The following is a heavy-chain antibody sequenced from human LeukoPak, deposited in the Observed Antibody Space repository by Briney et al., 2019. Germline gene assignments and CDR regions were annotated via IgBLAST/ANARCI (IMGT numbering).Heavy chain of an antibody. V-gene: IGHV1-69*05. D-gene: IGHD7-27*01. J-gene: IGHJ6*03. Sequence: ASVKVSCKASGGTFSSYAISWVRQAPGRGLEWMGGIIPVFGTANYAQKFQGRVTITTDESTSTAYMELSSLRSEDTAVYYCATPSGPQYYYYYYMDVWGKGTTVTVSS. CDR2: IIPVFGTA. CDR3: ATPSGPQYYYYYYMDV. CDR1: GGTFSSYA.